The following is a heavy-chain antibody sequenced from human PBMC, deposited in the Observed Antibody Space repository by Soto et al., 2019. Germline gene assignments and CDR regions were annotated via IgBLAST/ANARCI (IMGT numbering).Heavy chain of an antibody. D-gene: IGHD5-12*01. V-gene: IGHV1-8*01. Sequence: QVQLVQSGAEVKKPGASVKVSCKASGYTFTSYDINWVRQATGQGLEGMGWMNLNNGNTGYAQKCQGRVTMTMNTSISTAYMELSSLRSEDTAVYYCARARYTKYDYDYWGQGTLVTVSS. CDR1: GYTFTSYD. J-gene: IGHJ4*02. CDR3: ARARYTKYDYDY. CDR2: MNLNNGNT.